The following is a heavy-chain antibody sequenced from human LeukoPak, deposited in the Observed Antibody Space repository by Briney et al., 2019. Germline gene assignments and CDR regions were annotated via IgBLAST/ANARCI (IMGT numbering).Heavy chain of an antibody. CDR2: ISAYNGNT. D-gene: IGHD4-23*01. CDR1: GYTFTSYA. J-gene: IGHJ4*02. CDR3: ARDSVVGGLDFDY. V-gene: IGHV1-18*01. Sequence: ASVKVSCKASGYTFTSYAITWVRPAPGQGLEWMGWISAYNGNTNYAQKLQGRVTMTTDTPTSTAYMELRSLRSDDTAVYYCARDSVVGGLDFDYWGQGTLVTVSS.